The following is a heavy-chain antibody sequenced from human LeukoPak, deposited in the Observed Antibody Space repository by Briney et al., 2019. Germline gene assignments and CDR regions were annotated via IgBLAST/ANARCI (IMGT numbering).Heavy chain of an antibody. D-gene: IGHD1-26*01. J-gene: IGHJ4*02. CDR1: GYSFTGHF. V-gene: IGHV1-2*02. CDR2: INPNSGTT. Sequence: ASVKVSCKASGYSFTGHFIYWVRQAPGQGLEWMGWINPNSGTTNYAQKFWGRVTMTRDTSISTADMDLSRLTSDDTAVYYCARDRSGSYGAFDYWGQGTLVTVSS. CDR3: ARDRSGSYGAFDY.